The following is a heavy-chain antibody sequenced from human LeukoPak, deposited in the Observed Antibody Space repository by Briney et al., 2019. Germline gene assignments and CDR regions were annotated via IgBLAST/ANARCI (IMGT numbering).Heavy chain of an antibody. V-gene: IGHV3-11*04. D-gene: IGHD1-7*01. CDR3: ARGRELAVAGEYFHY. CDR1: GFTFSDYH. J-gene: IGHJ1*01. Sequence: GGSLRLSCAASGFTFSDYHMSWIRQAPGKGLEWVSYISSSGGTISYADSVKGRFTISRDNAKNSLYLQMNSLRAEDTAVYYCARGRELAVAGEYFHYWGQGTLVTVSS. CDR2: ISSSGGTI.